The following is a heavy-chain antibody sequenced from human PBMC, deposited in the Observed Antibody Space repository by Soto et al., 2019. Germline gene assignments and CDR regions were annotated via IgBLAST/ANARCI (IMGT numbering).Heavy chain of an antibody. D-gene: IGHD6-19*01. J-gene: IGHJ4*02. V-gene: IGHV3-9*01. Sequence: EVQLVESGGGLVQPGRSLRLSCTASGFDFGEYVMHWVRQAPGKGLEWVSGITWNSGNIGYAESVKGRFTISRDNANNSLFLQMNSLRPEDTAVYYCAKDHLGGAVAVPFFDQRGQGAQVTVSS. CDR1: GFDFGEYV. CDR3: AKDHLGGAVAVPFFDQ. CDR2: ITWNSGNI.